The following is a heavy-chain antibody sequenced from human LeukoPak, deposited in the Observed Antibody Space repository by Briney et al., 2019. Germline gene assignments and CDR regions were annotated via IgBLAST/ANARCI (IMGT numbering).Heavy chain of an antibody. Sequence: PSETLSLTCAVSDGSISSYYWNWIRQPPGKGLEWIGNIYNSGSTDYNPSLKSRVTISVNLSKKQISLKLTSVTAADTALYYCARDKGPYWYFDLWGRGTQVTVSS. V-gene: IGHV4-59*01. CDR2: IYNSGST. CDR1: DGSISSYY. J-gene: IGHJ2*01. CDR3: ARDKGPYWYFDL.